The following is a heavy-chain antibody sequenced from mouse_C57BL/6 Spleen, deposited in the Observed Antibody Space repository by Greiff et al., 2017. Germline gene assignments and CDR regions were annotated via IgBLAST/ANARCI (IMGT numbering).Heavy chain of an antibody. CDR3: ARSNYYGSSPYWYFDV. CDR2: ISNGGGST. CDR1: GFTFSDYY. Sequence: EVKLVESGGGLVQPGGSLKLSCAASGFTFSDYYMYWVRQTPEKRLEWVAYISNGGGSTYYPDTVKGRFTISRDNAKNTLYLQISRLKSEDTAMYYCARSNYYGSSPYWYFDVWGTGTTVTVSS. V-gene: IGHV5-12*01. D-gene: IGHD1-1*01. J-gene: IGHJ1*03.